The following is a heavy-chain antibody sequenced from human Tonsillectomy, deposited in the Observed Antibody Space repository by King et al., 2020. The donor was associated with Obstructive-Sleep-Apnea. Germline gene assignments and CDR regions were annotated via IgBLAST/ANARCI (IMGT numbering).Heavy chain of an antibody. D-gene: IGHD3-3*01. CDR2: INSDGSRT. CDR1: GFSFSSYW. Sequence: VQLVESGGGLVQPGGSLRLSCAASGFSFSSYWMHWVRQAPGKGLVWVSRINSDGSRTSYADSVKGRFTISRANAKNTLYLQMNSLRAEDTAVYYCARDLGDYDFWSSHYESVNWFDPWGQGTLVTVSS. V-gene: IGHV3-74*01. J-gene: IGHJ5*02. CDR3: ARDLGDYDFWSSHYESVNWFDP.